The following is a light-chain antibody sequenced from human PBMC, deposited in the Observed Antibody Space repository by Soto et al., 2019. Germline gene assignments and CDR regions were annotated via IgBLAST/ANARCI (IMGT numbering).Light chain of an antibody. V-gene: IGKV3-20*01. CDR2: GAY. CDR3: QQYGASPYA. J-gene: IGKJ2*01. Sequence: EIVLTQSPGTLSLSAGERATLSCRAGQSVNNNYLAWYQHRVGQSPRLLIHGAYRRATGIPDRFSGSGSGTDFTLTISRLELEDFAVYYCQQYGASPYAFGQGTKVEIK. CDR1: QSVNNNY.